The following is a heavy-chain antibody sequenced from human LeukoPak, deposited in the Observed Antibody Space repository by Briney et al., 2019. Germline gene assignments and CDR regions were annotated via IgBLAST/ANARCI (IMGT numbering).Heavy chain of an antibody. CDR3: ARAGSGLDYYFDY. D-gene: IGHD6-19*01. Sequence: SETLSLTCTVSGGSISSYYWSWTRQPPGKGLEWIGYIYYSGSTNYNPSLKSRVTISVDTSKNQFSLKLSSVTAADTAVYYCARAGSGLDYYFDYWGQGTLVTVSS. CDR1: GGSISSYY. CDR2: IYYSGST. J-gene: IGHJ4*02. V-gene: IGHV4-59*01.